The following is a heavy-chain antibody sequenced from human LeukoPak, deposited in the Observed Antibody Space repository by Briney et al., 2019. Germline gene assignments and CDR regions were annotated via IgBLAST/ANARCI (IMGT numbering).Heavy chain of an antibody. V-gene: IGHV3-23*01. CDR3: AKDRIRYFGCFDY. J-gene: IGHJ4*02. Sequence: RGSLRLSCAASGFTLSSYAMSWVRQAPGEGLEWVSAISGSGGSTYYADSGKGRFTISRDNSKNTLYLQMNSLRAEDTAVYYCAKDRIRYFGCFDYWGQGTLVTVSS. D-gene: IGHD3-9*01. CDR2: ISGSGGST. CDR1: GFTLSSYA.